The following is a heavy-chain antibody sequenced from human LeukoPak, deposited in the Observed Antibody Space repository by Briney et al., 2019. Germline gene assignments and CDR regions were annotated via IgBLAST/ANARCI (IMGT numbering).Heavy chain of an antibody. V-gene: IGHV3-23*01. CDR1: GFTIYMYA. CDR2: MCGTAGCT. J-gene: IGHJ5*01. Sequence: PGGSLTLSCPASGFTIYMYAMSWVRQAPGKGLEWVASMCGTAGCTFYPYSVKGRFTIYRDNSKNVLSLRMNSPTAEDTAIYYCAKDRPNFHENSGHYYRRDGDSWGQGTLVTVSS. D-gene: IGHD3-22*01. CDR3: AKDRPNFHENSGHYYRRDGDS.